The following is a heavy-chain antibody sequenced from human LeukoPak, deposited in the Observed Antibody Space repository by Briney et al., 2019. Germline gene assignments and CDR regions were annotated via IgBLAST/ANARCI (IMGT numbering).Heavy chain of an antibody. CDR3: ARGYLYSSSSSDY. CDR2: IYYSGST. CDR1: GGSISSYY. J-gene: IGHJ4*02. Sequence: SETLSLTCTVSGGSISSYYWSWIRQPPGKGLEWIGYIYYSGSTNYNPSLKSRVTISVDTSKNQFSLKLSSVTAADTAVYYCARGYLYSSSSSDYWGQGTLVTVSS. D-gene: IGHD6-6*01. V-gene: IGHV4-59*01.